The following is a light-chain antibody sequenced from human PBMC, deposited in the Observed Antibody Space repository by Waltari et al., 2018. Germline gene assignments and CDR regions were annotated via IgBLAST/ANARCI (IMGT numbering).Light chain of an antibody. CDR2: EVN. V-gene: IGLV2-18*02. Sequence: QSALTQPPSVSGSPGQSVTISCTGTRTDVGSYSRVSWYQQPPGSAPKVIIYEVNKRRSRVPERCSGSKAGNTASLTMSGLQPEDEADYYCSSYTSSTTLVFGGGTSLTVL. CDR1: RTDVGSYSR. J-gene: IGLJ3*02. CDR3: SSYTSSTTLV.